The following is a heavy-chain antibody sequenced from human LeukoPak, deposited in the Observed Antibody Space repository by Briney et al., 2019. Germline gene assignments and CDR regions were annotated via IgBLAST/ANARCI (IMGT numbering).Heavy chain of an antibody. D-gene: IGHD3-9*01. V-gene: IGHV4-39*07. CDR3: ATLTGYSSESWFDP. J-gene: IGHJ5*02. CDR1: GGSLVRSTYY. Sequence: PSETLSLTCTVSGGSLVRSTYYWGWIRQPPGKGLEWIGSIYYSGSTYYNPSLKSRVTISVDTSKNQFSLKLSSVTTADTAVYYCATLTGYSSESWFDPWGQGILVTVSS. CDR2: IYYSGST.